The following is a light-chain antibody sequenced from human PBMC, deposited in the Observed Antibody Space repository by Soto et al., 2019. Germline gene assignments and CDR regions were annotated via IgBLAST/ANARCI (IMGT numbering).Light chain of an antibody. V-gene: IGLV2-11*01. CDR1: SRDVGGYDF. J-gene: IGLJ2*01. CDR2: DVT. Sequence: QSALTQPRSVSGSPGQSVTISCTGTSRDVGGYDFVSWYQKHPGKAPKLMIYDVTKRPSGVPDRFSGSKSGSSASLTISGLQAEDEADYYCCSYASTTTVVFGGGTKVTVL. CDR3: CSYASTTTVV.